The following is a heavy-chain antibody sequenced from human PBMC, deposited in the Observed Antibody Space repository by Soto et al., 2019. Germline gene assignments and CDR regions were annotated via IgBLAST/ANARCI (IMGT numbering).Heavy chain of an antibody. CDR1: GGSISSGGYY. D-gene: IGHD4-17*01. J-gene: IGHJ5*02. V-gene: IGHV4-31*03. CDR3: ARDYDYGDYTNWFDP. Sequence: PSETLSLTCTVSGGSISSGGYYWSWIRQHPGKGLEWIGYIYYSGSTYYNPSLKSRVTISVDTSKNQFSLKLSSVTAADTAVYYCARDYDYGDYTNWFDPWGQGTLVTXSS. CDR2: IYYSGST.